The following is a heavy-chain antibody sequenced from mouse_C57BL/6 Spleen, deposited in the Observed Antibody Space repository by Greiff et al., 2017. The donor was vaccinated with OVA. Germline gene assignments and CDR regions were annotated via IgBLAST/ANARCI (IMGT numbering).Heavy chain of an antibody. CDR1: GYTFTSYW. Sequence: QVQLKQPGAELVRPGSSVKLSCKASGYTFTSYWMHWVKQRPIQGLEWIGNIDPSDSETHYNQKFKDKATLTVDKSSSTAYMQLSSLTSEDSAVYYCARQPWDGYAMDYWGQGTSVTVSS. CDR3: ARQPWDGYAMDY. CDR2: IDPSDSET. V-gene: IGHV1-52*01. D-gene: IGHD4-1*01. J-gene: IGHJ4*01.